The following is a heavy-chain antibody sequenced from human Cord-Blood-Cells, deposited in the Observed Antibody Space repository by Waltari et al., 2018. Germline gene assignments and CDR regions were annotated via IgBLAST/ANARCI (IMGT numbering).Heavy chain of an antibody. J-gene: IGHJ5*02. D-gene: IGHD1-1*01. Sequence: QLQLQESGPGLVKPSETLSLTCTVSGGSISSSSYYWGWIRQPPGKGLEWIGSIYYSGSTYYNPSLKSRVTISVDTSKNQFSLKLSSVTAADTAVYYCARSANWQLNWFDPWGQGTLVTVSS. V-gene: IGHV4-39*01. CDR2: IYYSGST. CDR3: ARSANWQLNWFDP. CDR1: GGSISSSSYY.